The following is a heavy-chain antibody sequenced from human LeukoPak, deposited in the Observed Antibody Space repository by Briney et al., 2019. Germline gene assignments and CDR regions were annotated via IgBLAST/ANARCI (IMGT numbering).Heavy chain of an antibody. Sequence: SETLSLTCTVSGGSISSYYWSWIRQPPGKGLEWIGYIYYSGSTNYNPSLKSRVTISVDTSKNQFSLKLSSVTAADTAVYYCARQRGPLGYYYGMDVWGQGTTVTVSS. CDR3: ARQRGPLGYYYGMDV. V-gene: IGHV4-59*08. CDR2: IYYSGST. J-gene: IGHJ6*02. D-gene: IGHD3-10*01. CDR1: GGSISSYY.